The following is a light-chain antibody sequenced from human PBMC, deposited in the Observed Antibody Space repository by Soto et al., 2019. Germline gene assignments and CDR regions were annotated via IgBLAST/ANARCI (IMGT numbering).Light chain of an antibody. CDR3: QQRSNWPPIT. Sequence: PGEGATLSCRASQSVSSYLAWYQQKPGQAPRLLIYDASNRATGIPARFSGSGSGTDFTLTISSLEPEDFAVYYCQQRSNWPPITFGQGTRLEIK. J-gene: IGKJ5*01. V-gene: IGKV3-11*01. CDR1: QSVSSY. CDR2: DAS.